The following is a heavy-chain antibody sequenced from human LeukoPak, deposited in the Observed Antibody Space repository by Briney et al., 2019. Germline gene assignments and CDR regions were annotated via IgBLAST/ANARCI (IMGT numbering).Heavy chain of an antibody. Sequence: ASVKVSCKASGYTFTSYAMNWVRQAPGQGLEWMGWTNTNTGNPTYAQGFTGRFVFSLDTSVSTAYLQISSLKAEDTAVYYCARGLDYYDSSGYQNWFDPWGQGTLVTVSS. CDR3: ARGLDYYDSSGYQNWFDP. D-gene: IGHD3-22*01. CDR2: TNTNTGNP. CDR1: GYTFTSYA. V-gene: IGHV7-4-1*02. J-gene: IGHJ5*02.